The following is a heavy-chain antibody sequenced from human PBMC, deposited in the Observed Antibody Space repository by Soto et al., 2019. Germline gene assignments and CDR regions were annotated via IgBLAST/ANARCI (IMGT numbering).Heavy chain of an antibody. CDR1: GFTFSSYW. CDR2: INSDGSST. Sequence: GSLRLSCAASGFTFSSYWMHWVRQAPGKGLVWVSRINSDGSSTSYADSVKGRFTISRDNAKNTLYLQMNSLRAEDTAVYYCARASGSYYYYYGMDVWGQGTTVTVSS. CDR3: ARASGSYYYYYGMDV. D-gene: IGHD1-26*01. J-gene: IGHJ6*02. V-gene: IGHV3-74*01.